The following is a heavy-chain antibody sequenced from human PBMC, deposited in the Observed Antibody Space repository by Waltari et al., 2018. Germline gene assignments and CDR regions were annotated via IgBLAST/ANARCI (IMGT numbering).Heavy chain of an antibody. CDR3: ARAPPWTRATGGDGYYYYGMDV. CDR2: IYYSGST. D-gene: IGHD2-8*02. CDR1: GGSISSSRYY. V-gene: IGHV4-39*07. J-gene: IGHJ6*02. Sequence: QLQLQESGPGLVKPSETLFLTCTVSGGSISSSRYYWGWIRQPPGKGLAWIGSIYYSGSTYYNPSRKSRVTISVDTSKNQFSLKLSSVTAADTAVYYCARAPPWTRATGGDGYYYYGMDVWGQGTTVTVSS.